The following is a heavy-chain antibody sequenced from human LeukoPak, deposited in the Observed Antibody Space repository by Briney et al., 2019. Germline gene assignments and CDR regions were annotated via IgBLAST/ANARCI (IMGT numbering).Heavy chain of an antibody. Sequence: SETLSLTCTVSGGSISSYYWGWIRQPPGKGLEWIGYIYYTGSTNYNPSLKSRVTISVDASKNQFSLKLSSVTAADTAVYYCARYYCPAGICYHFDYWGQRTLVTVSS. J-gene: IGHJ4*02. D-gene: IGHD2-8*02. CDR3: ARYYCPAGICYHFDY. CDR2: IYYTGST. V-gene: IGHV4-59*01. CDR1: GGSISSYY.